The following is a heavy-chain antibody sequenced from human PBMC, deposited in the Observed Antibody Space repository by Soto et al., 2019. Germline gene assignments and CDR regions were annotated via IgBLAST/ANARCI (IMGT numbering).Heavy chain of an antibody. CDR2: FSGSGGNI. CDR1: GFAFSTHA. Sequence: EVQLLESGGGLVQPGGSLRLSCVASGFAFSTHAMSWVRQAPGKGLEWVSTFSGSGGNIYYAESVKGRLTIARDDSKNTLYLQMDSLRVEDTAVYYCAKDPPWTVGPLAMDVWGQGTTVTVSS. V-gene: IGHV3-23*01. J-gene: IGHJ6*02. D-gene: IGHD1-26*01. CDR3: AKDPPWTVGPLAMDV.